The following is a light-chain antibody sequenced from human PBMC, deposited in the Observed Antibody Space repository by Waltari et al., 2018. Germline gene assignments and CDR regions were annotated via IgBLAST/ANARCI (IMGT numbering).Light chain of an antibody. V-gene: IGLV1-40*01. Sequence: QSVLTQPPSVSGAPGQRVTISCTGSSSNIGAGYDVHWSQHPPGTAPTLLIYDYTKRPSGVPARFSASKSGTSASLAITGLQAEDEADYYCLSYDRSLRGSVFGGGTKLTVL. CDR1: SSNIGAGYD. CDR2: DYT. CDR3: LSYDRSLRGSV. J-gene: IGLJ2*01.